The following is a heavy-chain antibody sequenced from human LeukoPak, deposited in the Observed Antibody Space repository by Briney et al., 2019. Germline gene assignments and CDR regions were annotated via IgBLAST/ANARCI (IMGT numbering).Heavy chain of an antibody. CDR2: INHSGST. V-gene: IGHV4-34*01. D-gene: IGHD4-11*01. CDR1: GGSFSGYY. J-gene: IGHJ4*02. CDR3: ARADYTGD. Sequence: SETLSLTCAVYGGSFSGYYWSWIRQPPGKGLEWIGEINHSGSTNYNPSLKSRVTISVDTSKNQFSLKLSSLTAADTAVYYCARADYTGDWGQGNLVTVSS.